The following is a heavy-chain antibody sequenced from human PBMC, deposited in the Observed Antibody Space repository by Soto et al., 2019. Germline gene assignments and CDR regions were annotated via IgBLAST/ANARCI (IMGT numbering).Heavy chain of an antibody. CDR2: ISYDGSNK. D-gene: IGHD1-26*01. Sequence: GGSLRLSCAASGFTFSSYGMHWVRQAPGKGLEWVAVISYDGSNKYYADSVKGRFTISRDNSKNTLYLQMNSLRAEDTAVYYCANFLPAELLPTSYDFWGPGLRVTLSS. V-gene: IGHV3-30*18. J-gene: IGHJ4*02. CDR1: GFTFSSYG. CDR3: ANFLPAELLPTSYDF.